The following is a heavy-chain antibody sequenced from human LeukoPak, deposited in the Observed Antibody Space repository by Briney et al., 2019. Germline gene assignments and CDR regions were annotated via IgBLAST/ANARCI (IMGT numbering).Heavy chain of an antibody. D-gene: IGHD3-3*01. CDR2: IRSKAYGGTT. CDR3: TRSGHLEWLPMAFDY. J-gene: IGHJ4*02. V-gene: IGHV3-49*04. CDR1: GFTFGDYA. Sequence: GGSLRLSCTASGFTFGDYAMSWVRQAPGKGLEWVGFIRSKAYGGTTEYAASVKGRFTISRDDSKSIAYLQMNSLKTEDTAVYYCTRSGHLEWLPMAFDYWGQGTLVTVSS.